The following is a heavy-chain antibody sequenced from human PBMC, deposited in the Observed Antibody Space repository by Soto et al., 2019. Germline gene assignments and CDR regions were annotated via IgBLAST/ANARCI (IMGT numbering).Heavy chain of an antibody. CDR1: NYPFTSYG. Sequence: SVKVSCKASNYPFTSYGFAWVRQAPGHGLQWLGRISAYNNNADYAQEFQGRITMTTETSTRTAVMELSSLTSDDTGVYYCARDSHPFGVVISSHEKQKYGLDVGGQ. V-gene: IGHV1-18*01. J-gene: IGHJ6*02. CDR2: ISAYNNNA. D-gene: IGHD3-3*01. CDR3: ARDSHPFGVVISSHEKQKYGLDV.